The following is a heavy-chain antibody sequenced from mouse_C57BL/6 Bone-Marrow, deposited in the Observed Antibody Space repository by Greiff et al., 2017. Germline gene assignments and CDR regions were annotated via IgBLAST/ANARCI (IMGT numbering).Heavy chain of an antibody. D-gene: IGHD4-1*01. CDR3: TRLTGMGFAY. CDR1: GYTFTDYE. Sequence: VKLQESGAELVRPGASVTLSCKASGYTFTDYEMHWVKQTPVHGLEWIGAIDPETGGTAYNQKFKGKAILTADKSSSTAYMELRSLTSEDSAVYYCTRLTGMGFAYWGQGTLVTVSA. J-gene: IGHJ3*01. V-gene: IGHV1-15*01. CDR2: IDPETGGT.